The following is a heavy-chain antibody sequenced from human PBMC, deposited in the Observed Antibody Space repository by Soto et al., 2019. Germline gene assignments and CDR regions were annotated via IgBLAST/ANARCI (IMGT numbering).Heavy chain of an antibody. J-gene: IGHJ4*02. CDR3: AKVRKKLVSVNINNYFDY. Sequence: GGSLRLSCAASGFTFSSYAMSWVRQAPGKGLEWVSAISGSGGSTYYADSVKGRFTISRDNSKNTLYLQMNSLRAEDTAVYYCAKVRKKLVSVNINNYFDYWGQGTLVTVSS. CDR1: GFTFSSYA. V-gene: IGHV3-23*01. CDR2: ISGSGGST. D-gene: IGHD6-13*01.